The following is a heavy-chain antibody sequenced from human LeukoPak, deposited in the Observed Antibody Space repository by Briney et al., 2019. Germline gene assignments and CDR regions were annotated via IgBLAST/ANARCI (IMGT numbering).Heavy chain of an antibody. Sequence: GGSLRLSCAASGFTFSSYAMSWVRQAPGKGLEWVSATSGSGGSTYYADSVKGRFTISRDNSKNTLYLQMNSPRAEDTAIYYCANCAGVVDYWGQGTLATVSS. V-gene: IGHV3-23*01. CDR2: TSGSGGST. J-gene: IGHJ4*02. D-gene: IGHD2-8*01. CDR3: ANCAGVVDY. CDR1: GFTFSSYA.